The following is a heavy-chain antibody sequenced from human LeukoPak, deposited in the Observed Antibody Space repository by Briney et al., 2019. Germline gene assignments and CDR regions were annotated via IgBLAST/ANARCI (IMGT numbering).Heavy chain of an antibody. V-gene: IGHV1-69*04. Sequence: SVKVSCKASGGTFSSYAISWVRQAPGQGLEWMGRIIPILGIANYAQKFQGRVTITADKSTSTAYMELSSLRSEDTAVYYCARACSSTSCYAGYNWFDPWGQGTLVTVSS. CDR3: ARACSSTSCYAGYNWFDP. J-gene: IGHJ5*02. CDR2: IIPILGIA. CDR1: GGTFSSYA. D-gene: IGHD2-2*01.